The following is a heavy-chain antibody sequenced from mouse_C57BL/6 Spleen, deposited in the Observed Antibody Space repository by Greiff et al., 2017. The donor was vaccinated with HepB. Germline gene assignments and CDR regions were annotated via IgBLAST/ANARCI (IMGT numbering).Heavy chain of an antibody. J-gene: IGHJ4*01. Sequence: EVQLVESGGGLVQPGGSLSLSCAASGFTFTDYYMSWVRQPPGKALEWLGFIRNKANGYTTEYSASVKGRFTISRDNSQIILYLQMNALRAEDSATYYCASNDGYPYALDYWGQGTSLTVSS. CDR1: GFTFTDYY. CDR2: IRNKANGYTT. CDR3: ASNDGYPYALDY. D-gene: IGHD2-3*01. V-gene: IGHV7-3*01.